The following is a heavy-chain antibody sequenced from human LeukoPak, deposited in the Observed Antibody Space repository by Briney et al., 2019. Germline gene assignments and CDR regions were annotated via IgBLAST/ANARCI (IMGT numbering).Heavy chain of an antibody. D-gene: IGHD2-2*01. CDR3: ARGYCSRTSCYFDY. Sequence: ASVKVSCKASGYTFTSYGISWVRQAPGQGLEWMGWINIYNANTNYAQKLQGRVTMTTDTSTSTAYMELRSLRSDDTAVYYCARGYCSRTSCYFDYWGQGTLVIVSS. V-gene: IGHV1-18*01. J-gene: IGHJ4*02. CDR2: INIYNANT. CDR1: GYTFTSYG.